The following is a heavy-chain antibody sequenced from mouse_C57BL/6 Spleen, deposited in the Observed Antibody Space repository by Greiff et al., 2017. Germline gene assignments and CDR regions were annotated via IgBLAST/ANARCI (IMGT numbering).Heavy chain of an antibody. CDR3: ARPNHTGAWFAY. J-gene: IGHJ3*01. CDR1: GYTFTSYW. Sequence: QVQLQQPGAELVMPGASVKLSCKASGYTFTSYWMHWVKQRPGQGLEWIGELDPSDSYTNYNQKFKGKSTLTVDKSSSTAYMQLSSLTSEDSAVYYCARPNHTGAWFAYWGQGTLVTVSA. V-gene: IGHV1-69*01. D-gene: IGHD6-1*01. CDR2: LDPSDSYT.